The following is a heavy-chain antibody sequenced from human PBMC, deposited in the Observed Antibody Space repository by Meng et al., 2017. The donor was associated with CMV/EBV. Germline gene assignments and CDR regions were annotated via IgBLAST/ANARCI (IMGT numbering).Heavy chain of an antibody. V-gene: IGHV3-48*03. Sequence: SCAASGFTFSSYEMNWVRQAPGKGLEWVSYISSSGSTIYYADSVKGRFTISRDNAKNSQYLQMNSLRAEDTAVYYCARDCPLGGVYGGNVGMDVWGQGTTVTVSS. CDR2: ISSSGSTI. J-gene: IGHJ6*02. D-gene: IGHD4-23*01. CDR1: GFTFSSYE. CDR3: ARDCPLGGVYGGNVGMDV.